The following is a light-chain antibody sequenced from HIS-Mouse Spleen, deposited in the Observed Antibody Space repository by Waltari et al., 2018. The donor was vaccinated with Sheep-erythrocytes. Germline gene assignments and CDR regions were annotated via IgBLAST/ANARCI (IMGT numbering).Light chain of an antibody. CDR1: KLGDNS. V-gene: IGLV3-1*01. J-gene: IGLJ2*01. CDR3: QAWDRSTVV. CDR2: QDS. Sequence: SYELTQPPSVSVSPGQTASIPCSGDKLGDNSACWYNQKPGQSTVLVIYQDSKRPSGIPERFSGSNSGNTATLTISGTQAMDEADYYCQAWDRSTVVFGGGTKLTVL.